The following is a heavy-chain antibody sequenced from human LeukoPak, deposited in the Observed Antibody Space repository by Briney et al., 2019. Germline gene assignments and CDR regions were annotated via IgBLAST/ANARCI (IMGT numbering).Heavy chain of an antibody. CDR3: ARSTIPEAPYFDY. Sequence: ASVKVSCKASGYTFTSYDINWVRQATGQGLEWMGWMNPNSGNTGYAQKFQGRVTITRNTSISTAYMELSSLRSDDTAVYYCARSTIPEAPYFDYWGQGTLVTVSS. V-gene: IGHV1-8*03. D-gene: IGHD3-3*01. CDR1: GYTFTSYD. CDR2: MNPNSGNT. J-gene: IGHJ4*02.